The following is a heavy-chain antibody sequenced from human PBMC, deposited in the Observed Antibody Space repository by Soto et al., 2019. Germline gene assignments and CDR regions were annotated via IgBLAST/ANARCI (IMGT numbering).Heavy chain of an antibody. Sequence: EVQVLESGGALVQPGGSLRLSCAASGFTFSNYAMSWVRQAPGKGLEGVSGFSGSGGTTYYADSVKGRLTLSRDNSKNTLYLQMNSLRVEDTAVYYCAKNNMGYYLDYWGQGTLVTVSS. CDR2: FSGSGGTT. V-gene: IGHV3-23*01. D-gene: IGHD3-10*01. J-gene: IGHJ4*02. CDR1: GFTFSNYA. CDR3: AKNNMGYYLDY.